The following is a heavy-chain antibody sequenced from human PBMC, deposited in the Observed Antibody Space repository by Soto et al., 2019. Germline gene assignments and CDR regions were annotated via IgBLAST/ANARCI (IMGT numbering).Heavy chain of an antibody. J-gene: IGHJ6*02. CDR2: ISWNSGDI. V-gene: IGHV3-9*01. CDR3: AKDAIHVLLGYTYGAGGMDV. D-gene: IGHD5-18*01. Sequence: GGSLRLSCAASGFTFDDYAMHWVRLAPGKGLEWVSGISWNSGDIYYADSVKGRFTISRDNAKNSLYLQMNSLRPDDTAMYYCAKDAIHVLLGYTYGAGGMDVWGQGTTVTVSS. CDR1: GFTFDDYA.